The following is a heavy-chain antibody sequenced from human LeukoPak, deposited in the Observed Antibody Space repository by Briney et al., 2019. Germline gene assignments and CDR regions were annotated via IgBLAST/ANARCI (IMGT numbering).Heavy chain of an antibody. J-gene: IGHJ4*02. CDR2: IYYSGST. CDR1: GGSISSGGYY. D-gene: IGHD3-10*01. CDR3: ARDPRLGESDI. V-gene: IGHV4-31*03. Sequence: SETLSLTCTVSGGSISSGGYYWSWIRQHPGKGLEWIGYIYYSGSTYYNPSPKSRVTISVDTSKNQFSLKLSSVTAADTAVYYCARDPRLGESDIWGQGTLVTVSS.